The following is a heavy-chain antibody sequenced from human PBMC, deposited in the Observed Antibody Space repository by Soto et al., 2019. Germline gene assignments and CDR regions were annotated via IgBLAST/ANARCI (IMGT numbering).Heavy chain of an antibody. D-gene: IGHD2-8*02. CDR3: ARDGQNWCEYPTEGYDY. CDR2: IGPYKGTT. CDR1: GYTFVSHG. J-gene: IGHJ4*02. V-gene: IGHV1-18*04. Sequence: QMQLVQSGLEVNKPGASVRVSCKTSGYTFVSHGISWVRQTPGQGLEWMAWIGPYKGTTRYSKRVLGRVTVTTHAPVSTVHMELRRLRPDDPAVYFWARDGQNWCEYPTEGYDYWGQGALVTVSS.